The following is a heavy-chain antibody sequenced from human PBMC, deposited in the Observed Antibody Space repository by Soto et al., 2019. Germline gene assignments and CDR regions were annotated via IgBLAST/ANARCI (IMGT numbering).Heavy chain of an antibody. Sequence: QVQLQESGPGLVKPSQTLSLTCTVSGGSISSGGYYWSWIRQHPGKGLEWIGYIYYSQNTNYNPPIKSEVTISGDTSNNQFSLKMSAVTAADTALYYCARARDTIMTWDYSGQGTLVTVSS. J-gene: IGHJ4*02. CDR1: GGSISSGGYY. V-gene: IGHV4-31*01. D-gene: IGHD3-16*01. CDR2: IYYSQNT. CDR3: ARARDTIMTWDY.